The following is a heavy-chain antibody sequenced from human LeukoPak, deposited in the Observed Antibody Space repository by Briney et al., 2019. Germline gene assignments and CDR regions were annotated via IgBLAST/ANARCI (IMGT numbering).Heavy chain of an antibody. CDR2: IRHDGTNT. J-gene: IGHJ4*02. V-gene: IGHV3-30*02. CDR1: GFPFRRYG. D-gene: IGHD6-19*01. CDR3: ATDVVPGRQSPVVFDY. Sequence: GGSLRLSCAVSGFPFRRYGMHWVRQVPGKGPEWVALIRHDGTNTNYPDSVKGRFTISRDNSKNTLFLQMNGLRIEDTGLYYCATDVVPGRQSPVVFDYYGQGTPVIVSS.